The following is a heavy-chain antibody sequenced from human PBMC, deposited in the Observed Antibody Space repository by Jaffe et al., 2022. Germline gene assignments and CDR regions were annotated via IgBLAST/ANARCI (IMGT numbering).Heavy chain of an antibody. D-gene: IGHD3-16*02. Sequence: EVQLVESGGGLVQPGGSLRLSCAASGFTFSSYWMSWVRQAPGKGLEWVANIKQDGSEKYYVDSVKGRFTISRDNAKNSLYLQMNSLRAEDTAVYYCARDKTPGDYIWGSYRYTVWFDPWGQGTLVTVSS. CDR2: IKQDGSEK. J-gene: IGHJ5*02. CDR3: ARDKTPGDYIWGSYRYTVWFDP. V-gene: IGHV3-7*01. CDR1: GFTFSSYW.